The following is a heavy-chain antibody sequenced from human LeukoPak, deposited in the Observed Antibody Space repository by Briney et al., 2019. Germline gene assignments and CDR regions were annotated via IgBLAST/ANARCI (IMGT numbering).Heavy chain of an antibody. J-gene: IGHJ4*02. D-gene: IGHD3-22*01. V-gene: IGHV3-9*01. Sequence: GGSLRLSCAASGFTFDDYAMHWVRQAPGKGLEWVSGISWNSGSIGYADSVKGRFTISRDNAKNSLYLQMNSLRAEDTALHYCAKSAFFYYDSSGYYGYWGQGTLVTVSS. CDR2: ISWNSGSI. CDR1: GFTFDDYA. CDR3: AKSAFFYYDSSGYYGY.